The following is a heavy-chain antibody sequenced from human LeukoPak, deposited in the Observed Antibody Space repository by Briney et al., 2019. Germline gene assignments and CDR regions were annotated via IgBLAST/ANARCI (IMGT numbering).Heavy chain of an antibody. CDR3: ARVGSASYPIEYYFDY. CDR1: GYTFTGYY. CDR2: INPNSGGT. J-gene: IGHJ4*02. Sequence: ASVKVSCKASGYTFTGYYMHWVRQAPGQGLEWMGWINPNSGGTNYAQKFQGRVTMTRDTSISTAYMELSRLRSDDTAVYYCARVGSASYPIEYYFDYWGQGTLVTVSS. V-gene: IGHV1-2*02. D-gene: IGHD3-10*01.